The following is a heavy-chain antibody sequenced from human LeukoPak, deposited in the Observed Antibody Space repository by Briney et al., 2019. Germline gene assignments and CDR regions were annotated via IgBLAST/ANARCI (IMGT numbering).Heavy chain of an antibody. D-gene: IGHD2-15*01. V-gene: IGHV3-23*01. Sequence: GGSLRLSCAASGFTFNNYAMSWVRQAPGKGLEWVSVISGSDTSTYYADSVKGRFTISRDNSKNTLYLQMNSLRAEDTAVYYCAKANVVAAMADWFDPWGQGTLVTVSS. CDR2: ISGSDTST. CDR1: GFTFNNYA. CDR3: AKANVVAAMADWFDP. J-gene: IGHJ5*02.